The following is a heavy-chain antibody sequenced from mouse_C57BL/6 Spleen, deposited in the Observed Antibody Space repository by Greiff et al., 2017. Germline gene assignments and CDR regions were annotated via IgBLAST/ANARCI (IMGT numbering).Heavy chain of an antibody. J-gene: IGHJ4*01. V-gene: IGHV14-4*01. CDR2: IDTENGDT. Sequence: DVKLQESGAELVRPGASVKLSCTASGFNIKDDYMHWVKQRPEQGLEWIGWIDTENGDTEYASQFQGKATITSDTSSNTAYLQLSSLTSVDTAVYYGTTGVYYARGYYAMDYWGQGTSVTVSS. CDR3: TTGVYYARGYYAMDY. D-gene: IGHD1-1*01. CDR1: GFNIKDDY.